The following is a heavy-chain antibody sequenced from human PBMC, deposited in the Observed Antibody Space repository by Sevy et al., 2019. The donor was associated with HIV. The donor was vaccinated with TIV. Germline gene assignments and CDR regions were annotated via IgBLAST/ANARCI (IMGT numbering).Heavy chain of an antibody. CDR1: EFTFSSHS. CDR3: VRDGQRGYDMDV. Sequence: GGSLRLSCVASEFTFSSHSMNWVRQAPGKGLEWVSYISGGSRNIYYADSVKGRFTISRDNARNSLSLQMNSLRDEDTAVYYCVRDGQRGYDMDVWGQRTTVTDSS. D-gene: IGHD3-16*01. CDR2: ISGGSRNI. V-gene: IGHV3-48*02. J-gene: IGHJ6*02.